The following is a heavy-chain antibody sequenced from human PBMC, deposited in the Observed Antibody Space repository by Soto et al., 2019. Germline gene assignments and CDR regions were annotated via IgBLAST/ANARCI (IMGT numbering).Heavy chain of an antibody. CDR3: ARGRQQLAVGLDY. CDR2: INAGNGNT. D-gene: IGHD6-13*01. J-gene: IGHJ4*02. Sequence: SVKASWKESGYTLTGYAMHWVRQAPGQRLEWMGWINAGNGNTKYSQKFQGRVTITRDTSASTAYMELSSLRSEDTAVYYCARGRQQLAVGLDYWGQGTLVTVSS. V-gene: IGHV1-3*01. CDR1: GYTLTGYA.